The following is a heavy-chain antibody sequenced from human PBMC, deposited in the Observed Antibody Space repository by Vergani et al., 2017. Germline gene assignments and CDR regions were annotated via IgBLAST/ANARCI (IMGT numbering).Heavy chain of an antibody. CDR3: ARDPSLGYSDGDWFDP. Sequence: QVQLVQSGAEVKKPGSSVKVSCKASGGTFSSYAISWVRQAPGQGLEWMGRIIPILGTANYAQKFQGRVTITAAESTSTAYMELSSLRSEDTAVYYCARDPSLGYSDGDWFDPWGQGTLVTVSS. CDR1: GGTFSSYA. D-gene: IGHD5-12*01. CDR2: IIPILGTA. J-gene: IGHJ5*02. V-gene: IGHV1-69*11.